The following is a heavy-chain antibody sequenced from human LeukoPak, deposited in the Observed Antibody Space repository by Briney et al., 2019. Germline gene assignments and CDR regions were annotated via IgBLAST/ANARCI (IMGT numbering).Heavy chain of an antibody. CDR3: ARVPATAMVKGPFGY. Sequence: AGGSLRLSCAASGFTFSSYAMHWVRQAPGKGLEWVAVISYDGSNKYYADSVKGRFTISRDNSKNTLYLQMNSLRAEDTAVYYCARVPATAMVKGPFGYWGQGTLVTVSS. CDR2: ISYDGSNK. CDR1: GFTFSSYA. D-gene: IGHD5-18*01. J-gene: IGHJ4*02. V-gene: IGHV3-30-3*01.